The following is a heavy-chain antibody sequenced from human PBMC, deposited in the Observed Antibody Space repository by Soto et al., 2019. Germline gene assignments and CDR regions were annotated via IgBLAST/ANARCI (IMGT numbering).Heavy chain of an antibody. D-gene: IGHD3-16*01. CDR1: GFTFSSYG. J-gene: IGHJ6*02. CDR3: VGGVGANYYYYGMDV. Sequence: GGSLRLSCAASGFTFSSYGMHWVRQAPGKGLEWVAVISYDGSNKYYADSVKGRFTISRDNSKNTLYLQMNSLRSEDTAVYYCVGGVGANYYYYGMDVWGQGTTVTVSS. V-gene: IGHV3-30*03. CDR2: ISYDGSNK.